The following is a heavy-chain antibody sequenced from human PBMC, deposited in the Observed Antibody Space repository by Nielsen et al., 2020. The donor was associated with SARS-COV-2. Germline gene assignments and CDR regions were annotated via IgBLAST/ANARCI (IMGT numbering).Heavy chain of an antibody. V-gene: IGHV1-69*13. J-gene: IGHJ5*02. CDR2: IIPIFGTA. CDR1: GGTFSSYA. Sequence: SVKVSCKASGGTFSSYAISWVRQAPGQGLEWMGGIIPIFGTANYAQKFQGRVTITADESTSTAYMELSSLRSEDTAVYYCARLYGSGSYFPSPANWFDPWGQGTLVTVSS. D-gene: IGHD3-10*01. CDR3: ARLYGSGSYFPSPANWFDP.